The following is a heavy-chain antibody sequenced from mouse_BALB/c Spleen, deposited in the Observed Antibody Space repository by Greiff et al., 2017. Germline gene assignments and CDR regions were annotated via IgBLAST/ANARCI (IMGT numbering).Heavy chain of an antibody. J-gene: IGHJ4*01. CDR2: IWSGGST. Sequence: QVQLQQSGPGLVQPSQSLSITCTVSGFSLTSYGVHWVRQSPGKGLEWLGVIWSGGSTDYNAAFISRLSNSKDNSKSQVFFKMNSLQANDTAIYYSARWRSTRGAYAMDYWGQGTSVTVSS. CDR3: ARWRSTRGAYAMDY. CDR1: GFSLTSYG. V-gene: IGHV2-2*02.